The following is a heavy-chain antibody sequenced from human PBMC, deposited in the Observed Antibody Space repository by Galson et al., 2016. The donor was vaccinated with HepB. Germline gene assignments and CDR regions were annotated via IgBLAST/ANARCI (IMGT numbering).Heavy chain of an antibody. D-gene: IGHD5-18*01. CDR1: GGSIRRYY. Sequence: ETLSLTCTVSGGSIRRYYWSWIRQPPGKRLEWIGIVYYTGSTNYNPSLKSRVTMSLDTSKNQFSLKLSSVTAADTAVYYCARVGRRDSYDETLDYWGQGTLVSVSS. CDR3: ARVGRRDSYDETLDY. CDR2: VYYTGST. J-gene: IGHJ4*02. V-gene: IGHV4-59*01.